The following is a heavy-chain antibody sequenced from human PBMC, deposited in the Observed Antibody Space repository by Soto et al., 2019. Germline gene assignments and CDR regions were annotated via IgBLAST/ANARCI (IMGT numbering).Heavy chain of an antibody. CDR3: AINRIRFLEWLPRSPFNCYYYGMDV. Sequence: ASVKVSCKASGYTFTSYGISWVRQAPGQGLEWMGWISAYNGNTNYAQKLQGRVTMTTDTSTSTAYMELRSLRSDDTAVYYCAINRIRFLEWLPRSPFNCYYYGMDVWGQGTTVTVSS. CDR2: ISAYNGNT. CDR1: GYTFTSYG. J-gene: IGHJ6*02. V-gene: IGHV1-18*04. D-gene: IGHD3-3*01.